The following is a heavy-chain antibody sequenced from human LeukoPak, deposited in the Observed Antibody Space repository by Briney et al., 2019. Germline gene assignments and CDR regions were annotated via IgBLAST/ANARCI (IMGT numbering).Heavy chain of an antibody. J-gene: IGHJ4*02. V-gene: IGHV1-18*01. CDR1: GYTFTTYG. D-gene: IGHD3-22*01. Sequence: ASVKVTCKASGYTFTTYGISWLRQAPGRGLEWMGWISTYNGNTNYAENLQGRVTMTTDTSTSTAYMELRSLRSDDTAVYFCARDYDSTGYYVYWGQGTLVTVSS. CDR2: ISTYNGNT. CDR3: ARDYDSTGYYVY.